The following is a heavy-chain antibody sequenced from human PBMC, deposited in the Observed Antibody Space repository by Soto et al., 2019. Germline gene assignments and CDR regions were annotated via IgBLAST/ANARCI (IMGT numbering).Heavy chain of an antibody. Sequence: QVQLQESGPGLVKDSQTLSLTCNVSGGSISSGGYYWTWIRQHPGKGLEWIGNIHHSGSTFYNPSLKSRVSISVDTSKNQFSLKLSSVTAADTAVYFCVRGVLSWGQGTLVTVSS. CDR3: VRGVLS. CDR1: GGSISSGGYY. CDR2: IHHSGST. J-gene: IGHJ1*01. V-gene: IGHV4-31*03. D-gene: IGHD3-10*01.